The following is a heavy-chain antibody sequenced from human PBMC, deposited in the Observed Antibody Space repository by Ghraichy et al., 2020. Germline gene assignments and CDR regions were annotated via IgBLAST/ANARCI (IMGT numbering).Heavy chain of an antibody. J-gene: IGHJ4*02. CDR3: ARVTRLGSGFYYFDY. V-gene: IGHV4-59*01. CDR2: IYYSGST. D-gene: IGHD6-19*01. Sequence: SETLSLTCTVSGGSISSYYWSWIRQPPGKGLEWIGYIYYSGSTNYNPSLKSRVTISVDTSKNQFSLKLSSVTAADTAVYYCARVTRLGSGFYYFDYWGQGTLVTVSS. CDR1: GGSISSYY.